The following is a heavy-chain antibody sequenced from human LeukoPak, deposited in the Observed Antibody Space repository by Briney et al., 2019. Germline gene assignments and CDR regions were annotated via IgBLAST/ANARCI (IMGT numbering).Heavy chain of an antibody. J-gene: IGHJ6*03. Sequence: SETLSLTCTVSGGSISSYYWSWIRQPPGKGLEWIGYIYYSGSTNYNPSLKSRVTISVDTSKNQSSLKLSSVTAADTAVYYCAREGIAARTMDVWGKGTTVTVSS. CDR1: GGSISSYY. D-gene: IGHD6-6*01. CDR2: IYYSGST. V-gene: IGHV4-59*01. CDR3: AREGIAARTMDV.